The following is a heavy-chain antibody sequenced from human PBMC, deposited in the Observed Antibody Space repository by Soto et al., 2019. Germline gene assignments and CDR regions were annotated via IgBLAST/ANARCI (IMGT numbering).Heavy chain of an antibody. CDR1: GFIFSGSA. J-gene: IGHJ4*02. CDR2: IKQDGSER. D-gene: IGHD3-22*01. CDR3: ARGGVHYYDNSFDY. V-gene: IGHV3-7*03. Sequence: EVQLVESGGGLVQPGGSLKLSCAASGFIFSGSAIHWVRQAPGKGLEWVANIKQDGSERNYVNSVKGRFTISRDNAKNSFYLEMNSLRAEDTAVYYCARGGVHYYDNSFDYCGQGTLVNVSS.